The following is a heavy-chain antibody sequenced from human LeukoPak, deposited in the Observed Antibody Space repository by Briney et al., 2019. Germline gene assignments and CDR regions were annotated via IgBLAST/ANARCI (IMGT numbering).Heavy chain of an antibody. Sequence: GGSLRLSCAASGFTFSSYGMHWVRQAPGKGLEWVAFIRYDGSNKYYADSVKGRFTISRDNSKNTLYLQMNSLRAEDTAMYYCAKVRGALYFFDYWGQGALVTVSS. CDR2: IRYDGSNK. CDR3: AKVRGALYFFDY. D-gene: IGHD1-26*01. J-gene: IGHJ4*02. V-gene: IGHV3-30*02. CDR1: GFTFSSYG.